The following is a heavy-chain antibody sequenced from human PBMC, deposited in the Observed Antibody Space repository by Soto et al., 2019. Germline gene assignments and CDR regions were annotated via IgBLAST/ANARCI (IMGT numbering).Heavy chain of an antibody. CDR3: ARGLRPNLSTTTCHPADVV. Sequence: QVQLQESGPGLVKPSETLSLTCTVSGASVSSGTRFWSWIRQPPGKGLEWIGNIHYRGSTRYNPSHRGPLTISLNMAKSQSPLKVTSVPAADTAVCFCARGLRPNLSTTTCHPADVVWGQGTTVTASS. CDR2: IHYRGST. J-gene: IGHJ6*02. CDR1: GASVSSGTRF. D-gene: IGHD1-1*01. V-gene: IGHV4-61*01.